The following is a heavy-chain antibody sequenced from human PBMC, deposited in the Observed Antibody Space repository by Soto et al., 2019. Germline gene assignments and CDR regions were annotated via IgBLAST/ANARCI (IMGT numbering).Heavy chain of an antibody. J-gene: IGHJ6*02. CDR1: GYTFTSYD. CDR2: MNPNSGNT. CDR3: ARGRITIFGVVIRDGMDV. V-gene: IGHV1-8*01. Sequence: ASVKVSCKASGYTFTSYDINWVRQATGKGLEWMGWMNPNSGNTGYAQKFQGRVTMTRNTSISTAYMELSSLRSEDTAVYYCARGRITIFGVVIRDGMDVWGQGTTVTVSS. D-gene: IGHD3-3*01.